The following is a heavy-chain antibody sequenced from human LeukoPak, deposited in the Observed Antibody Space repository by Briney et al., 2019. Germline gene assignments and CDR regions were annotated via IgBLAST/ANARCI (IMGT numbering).Heavy chain of an antibody. V-gene: IGHV3-23*01. D-gene: IGHD4-11*01. CDR3: ARNMVLYSTSFDY. CDR1: GFTFSSYA. CDR2: ISGSGGST. Sequence: GGSLRLSCAASGFTFSSYAMSWVRQAPGKGLEWVSAISGSGGSTYYADSVKGRFTISRDNSKNTLYLQMNSLRAEDTAVYYCARNMVLYSTSFDYWGQGTLVTVSS. J-gene: IGHJ4*02.